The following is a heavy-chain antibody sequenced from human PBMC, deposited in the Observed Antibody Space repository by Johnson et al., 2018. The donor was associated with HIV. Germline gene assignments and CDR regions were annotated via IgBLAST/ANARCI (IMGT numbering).Heavy chain of an antibody. CDR3: AREEGTDILTRGDAFDI. CDR1: GFIFSDYY. V-gene: IGHV3-11*04. J-gene: IGHJ3*02. CDR2: ISSSGRTI. Sequence: QVLLVESGGDLVKPGGSLRLSCAASGFIFSDYYMTWIRQAPGKGLERISYISSSGRTIYYADSVKGRFTMSRDNAKKSLYLQMNSLRAEDTAVYYCAREEGTDILTRGDAFDIWGQGTMVTVSS. D-gene: IGHD3-9*01.